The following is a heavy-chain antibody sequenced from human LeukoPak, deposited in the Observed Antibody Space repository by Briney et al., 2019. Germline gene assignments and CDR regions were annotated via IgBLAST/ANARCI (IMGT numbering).Heavy chain of an antibody. CDR3: ARDRGYYYMDV. Sequence: PSETLSLTCAVSGGSISSYYWSWIRQPPGKGLEWIGYIYYSGSTNYNPSLKSRGTISVDTSKNQFSLKLSSVTAADTAVYYCARDRGYYYMDVWGKGTTVTISS. CDR2: IYYSGST. V-gene: IGHV4-59*01. CDR1: GGSISSYY. J-gene: IGHJ6*03.